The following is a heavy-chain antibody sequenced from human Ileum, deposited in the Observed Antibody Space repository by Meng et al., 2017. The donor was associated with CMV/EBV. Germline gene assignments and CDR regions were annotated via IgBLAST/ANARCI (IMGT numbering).Heavy chain of an antibody. V-gene: IGHV1-18*04. D-gene: IGHD6-19*01. CDR3: ARHGYYSTGWSF. CDR1: GYVFANDL. CDR2: VNPNNGDT. J-gene: IGHJ4*02. Sequence: QVHMVQSGPEVGKPGASIKVYCKTSGYVFANDLISWVRQAPGQGLECMGWVNPNNGDTKYAQKFQGRVAMTTDTSTSTAYMELRSLTSDDTAAYYCARHGYYSTGWSFWGQGTLVTVSS.